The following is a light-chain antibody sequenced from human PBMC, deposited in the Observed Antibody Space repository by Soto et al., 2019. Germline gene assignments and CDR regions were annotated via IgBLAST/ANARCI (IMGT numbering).Light chain of an antibody. J-gene: IGKJ2*02. CDR3: QQYGSSPPWT. CDR1: QSVSNNY. Sequence: EIVLTQSPATLSLSPGERATLSCGASQSVSNNYLAWYHQKPGLAPRLLIYDASSRATVIPDRFSGSGSGTDFTLTISRLEPEDFSVDYCQQYGSSPPWTFGQGTKLEIK. V-gene: IGKV3D-20*01. CDR2: DAS.